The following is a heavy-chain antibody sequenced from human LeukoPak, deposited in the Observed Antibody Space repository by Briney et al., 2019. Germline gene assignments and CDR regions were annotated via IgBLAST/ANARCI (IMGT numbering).Heavy chain of an antibody. CDR3: ARGGNVYCSGNTCYLPDY. Sequence: ASVKVSCKASGYTFTGYYIHWVRQAPGQGLEWMGWINPNSDDTNCAQNFQGRVTMTRDTSISTAYMELSRLRSDDTAVFYCARGGNVYCSGNTCYLPDYWGQGTLATVSS. D-gene: IGHD2-2*01. V-gene: IGHV1-2*02. J-gene: IGHJ4*02. CDR2: INPNSDDT. CDR1: GYTFTGYY.